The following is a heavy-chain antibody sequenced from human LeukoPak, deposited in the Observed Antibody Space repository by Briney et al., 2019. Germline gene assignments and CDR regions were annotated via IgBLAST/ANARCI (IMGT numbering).Heavy chain of an antibody. CDR1: GFTLSSYT. CDR3: AREANAFDI. J-gene: IGHJ3*02. CDR2: IAYDESFK. Sequence: GSLRLSCEASGFTLSSYTMHWVRQAPGKGLEWVALIAYDESFKYYADSVRGRITISRDSAKTTLYLQMNSLRTEDTAVYYCAREANAFDIWGQGTMVTVSS. V-gene: IGHV3-30*07.